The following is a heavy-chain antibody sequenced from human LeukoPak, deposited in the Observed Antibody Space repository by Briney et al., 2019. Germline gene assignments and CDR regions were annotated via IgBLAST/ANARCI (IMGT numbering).Heavy chain of an antibody. Sequence: SETLSLTCTVSGGSIGSDSSYWGWIRQPPGKGLEWLATIYYNWSTYYNPSLKSRLTILVDLSKNQFSLSLNSVTAADTAVYYCARRELNNWFDSWGRGSLVTVSS. CDR1: GGSIGSDSSY. CDR2: IYYNWST. D-gene: IGHD1-7*01. V-gene: IGHV4-39*01. J-gene: IGHJ5*01. CDR3: ARRELNNWFDS.